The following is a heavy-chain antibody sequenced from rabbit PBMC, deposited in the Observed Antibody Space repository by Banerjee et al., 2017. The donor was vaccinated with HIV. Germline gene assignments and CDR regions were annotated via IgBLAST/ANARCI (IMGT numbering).Heavy chain of an antibody. Sequence: QSLEESGGDLVKPGASLTLTCTASGIDFSSYYYMCWVRQAPGKGLEWIACIDGGSGGSTYYASWAKGRFTISKTSSTTVTLQMTSLTAADTATYFCARRFSAGYGYFNLWGQGTLVTVS. CDR1: GIDFSSYYY. J-gene: IGHJ4*01. CDR2: IDGGSGGST. D-gene: IGHD6-1*01. V-gene: IGHV1S40*01. CDR3: ARRFSAGYGYFNL.